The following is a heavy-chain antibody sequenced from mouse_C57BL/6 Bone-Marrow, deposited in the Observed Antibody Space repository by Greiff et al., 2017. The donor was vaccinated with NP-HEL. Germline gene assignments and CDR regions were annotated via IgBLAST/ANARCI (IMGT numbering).Heavy chain of an antibody. CDR1: EYEFPSHD. V-gene: IGHV5-2*03. CDR2: INSDGGST. Sequence: EVKLVESGGGLVQPGESLKLSCESNEYEFPSHDMSWVRKTPETRLELVAAINSDGGSTYYPDTMERRFIISRDNTKKTLYLQMSSLRSEDTALYYCASTTVVATWFAYWGQGTLVTVSA. J-gene: IGHJ3*01. D-gene: IGHD1-1*01. CDR3: ASTTVVATWFAY.